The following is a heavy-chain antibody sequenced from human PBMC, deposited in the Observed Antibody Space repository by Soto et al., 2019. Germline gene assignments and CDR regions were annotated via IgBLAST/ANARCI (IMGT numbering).Heavy chain of an antibody. Sequence: EVQLVESGGGLVQPGGSLRLSCAASGFSFSSYDIQWVRQAAGKGLEWVSAIGTAGDTHYSGSVKGRFTISRENAKDSSYLQMNSLRLEDTAVYYCARDPSGWGLDVWGQGTTVTISS. CDR1: GFSFSSYD. D-gene: IGHD2-15*01. J-gene: IGHJ6*02. V-gene: IGHV3-13*01. CDR2: IGTAGDT. CDR3: ARDPSGWGLDV.